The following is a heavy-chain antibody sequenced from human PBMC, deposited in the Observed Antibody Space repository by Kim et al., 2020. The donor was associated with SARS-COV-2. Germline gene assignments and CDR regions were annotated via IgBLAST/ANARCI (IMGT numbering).Heavy chain of an antibody. Sequence: DYEKKLQGEITMTRDPSINTAYMELSSLNSDDTAVYYCARNPAKTGWFDPWGQGTLVTVSS. V-gene: IGHV1-2*02. J-gene: IGHJ5*02. CDR3: ARNPAKTGWFDP. D-gene: IGHD2-2*01.